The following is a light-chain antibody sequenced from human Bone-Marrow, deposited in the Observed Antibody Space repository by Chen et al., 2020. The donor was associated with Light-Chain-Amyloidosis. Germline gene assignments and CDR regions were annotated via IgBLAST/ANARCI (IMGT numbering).Light chain of an antibody. Sequence: QSALTQPASVSGSPGQSIPISCTGTSSDVGGDNQVSWYQQHPDKAPKLMIYEVTNRPSWVPDRFSGSKSDNTASLTISGLQTEDEADYFCSSYTITNTLVFGSGTRVTVL. J-gene: IGLJ1*01. V-gene: IGLV2-14*01. CDR3: SSYTITNTLV. CDR1: SSDVGGDNQ. CDR2: EVT.